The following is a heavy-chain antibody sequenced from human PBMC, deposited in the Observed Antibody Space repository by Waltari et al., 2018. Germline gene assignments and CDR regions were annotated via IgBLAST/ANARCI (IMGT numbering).Heavy chain of an antibody. Sequence: EVQLVESGGGLVKPGGSLRLSCTASGFTISYNNRNWVRRAPGKGLEWVAFISSSGNNIYDADSVKGRFTISRDNAKESLYLQLDSLRAEDTAVYYCARDVGLGKPDYWGQGTLVTVSS. D-gene: IGHD7-27*01. CDR2: ISSSGNNI. V-gene: IGHV3-21*02. J-gene: IGHJ4*02. CDR1: GFTISYNN. CDR3: ARDVGLGKPDY.